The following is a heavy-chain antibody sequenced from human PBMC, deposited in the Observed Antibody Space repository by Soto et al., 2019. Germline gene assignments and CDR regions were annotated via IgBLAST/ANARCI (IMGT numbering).Heavy chain of an antibody. CDR1: GDSISSHH. J-gene: IGHJ3*01. CDR3: ARAVVPATCCAFDV. D-gene: IGHD1-26*01. V-gene: IGHV4-59*11. CDR2: IYNSGST. Sequence: QVQLQESGPGLVKPSETLSLSCTVSGDSISSHHWSWIRQSPGKGLEWIGFIYNSGSTNYNRSLNSRVTISADTSKNQFSLKLTSVTAADTAVYYCARAVVPATCCAFDVWGQGTVVTVSS.